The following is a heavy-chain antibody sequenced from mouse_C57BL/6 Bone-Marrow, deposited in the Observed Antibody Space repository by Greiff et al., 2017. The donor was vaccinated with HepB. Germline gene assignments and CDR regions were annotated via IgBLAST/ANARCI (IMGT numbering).Heavy chain of an antibody. D-gene: IGHD2-2*01. J-gene: IGHJ2*01. CDR3: ARGWLPYFDY. CDR2: ISDGGSYT. CDR1: GFTFSSYA. V-gene: IGHV5-4*03. Sequence: EVKLMESGGGLVKPGGSLKLSCAASGFTFSSYAMSWVRQTPEKRLEWVATISDGGSYTYYPDNVKGRFTISRDNAKNNLYLQMSHLKSEDTAMYYCARGWLPYFDYWGQGTTLTVSS.